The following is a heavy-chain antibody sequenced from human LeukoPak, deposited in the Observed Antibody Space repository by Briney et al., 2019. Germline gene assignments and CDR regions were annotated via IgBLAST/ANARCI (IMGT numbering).Heavy chain of an antibody. CDR3: ALTWTSDLRYFDWYDAFDI. CDR2: MNPNSGNT. J-gene: IGHJ3*02. Sequence: ASVKVSCKASGYTFTSYDINWVRQATGQGLEWMGWMNPNSGNTGYAQKFQGRVTMTRNTSISTAYMELSSLRSEDTAVYYCALTWTSDLRYFDWYDAFDIWGQRTMVTVSS. D-gene: IGHD3-9*01. V-gene: IGHV1-8*01. CDR1: GYTFTSYD.